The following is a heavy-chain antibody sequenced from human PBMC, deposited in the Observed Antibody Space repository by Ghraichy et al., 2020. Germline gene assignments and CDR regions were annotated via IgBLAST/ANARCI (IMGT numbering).Heavy chain of an antibody. CDR1: GGSISSGGYS. V-gene: IGHV4-30-2*01. CDR3: ARGGLALELGY. Sequence: SETLSLTCAVSGGSISSGGYSWSWIRQPPGKGLEWIGYIYHSGSTYYNPSLKSRVTISVDRSKNQFSLKLSSVTAADTAVYYCARGGLALELGYWGQGTLVTVSS. D-gene: IGHD5-24*01. J-gene: IGHJ4*02. CDR2: IYHSGST.